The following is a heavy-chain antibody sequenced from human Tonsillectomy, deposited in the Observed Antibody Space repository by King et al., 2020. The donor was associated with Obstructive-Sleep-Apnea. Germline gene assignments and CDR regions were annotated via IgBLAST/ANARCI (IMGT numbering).Heavy chain of an antibody. D-gene: IGHD3-9*01. J-gene: IGHJ4*02. CDR1: GFTFSSSG. V-gene: IGHV3-30*02. CDR2: MRHDGNNK. Sequence: VQLVESGGGVVQPGGSLRLSCAASGFTFSSSGMNWVRQAPGKGLEWVAFMRHDGNNKYYADSVKGRFTISRDNSKSTLSLQMNSLSTDDTAVYYCARDRGYFDPGFDYWGQGTLVTVSS. CDR3: ARDRGYFDPGFDY.